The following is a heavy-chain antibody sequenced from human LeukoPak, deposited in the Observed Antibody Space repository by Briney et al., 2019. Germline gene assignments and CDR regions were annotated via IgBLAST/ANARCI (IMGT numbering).Heavy chain of an antibody. V-gene: IGHV6-1*01. CDR3: ARGIAVAGMGCFDH. Sequence: SQTLSLTCAISGDSVSSNSAAWNWIRQSPSRGLEWLGRTYYRSKWYNDYAESVKSRMTINSDTSRNQFSLQLNSMTPEDTAVYYCARGIAVAGMGCFDHWGQGTLATVSS. D-gene: IGHD6-19*01. CDR2: TYYRSKWYN. J-gene: IGHJ4*02. CDR1: GDSVSSNSAA.